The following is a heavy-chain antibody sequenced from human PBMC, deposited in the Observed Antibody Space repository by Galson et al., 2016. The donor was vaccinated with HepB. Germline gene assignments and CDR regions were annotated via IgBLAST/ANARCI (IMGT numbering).Heavy chain of an antibody. J-gene: IGHJ4*02. CDR3: ATPGGMVTPY. CDR2: ICYGGST. Sequence: SETLSLTCTVSGGSISRSGYYWGWIRQSPGKGLEWIGSICYGGSTYYNPSLQSRVTISVDTSKNQFSLRLSSVTAADTAVYYCATPGGMVTPYWGQGTLVTVSS. V-gene: IGHV4-39*07. D-gene: IGHD5-18*01. CDR1: GGSISRSGYY.